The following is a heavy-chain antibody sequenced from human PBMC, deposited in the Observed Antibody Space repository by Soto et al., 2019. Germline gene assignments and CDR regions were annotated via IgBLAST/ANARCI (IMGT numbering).Heavy chain of an antibody. V-gene: IGHV4-31*03. J-gene: IGHJ6*02. CDR2: IYYSGST. CDR3: ARDHTVTTGLSTDYYYYGMDV. D-gene: IGHD4-17*01. CDR1: GGSISSGGYY. Sequence: QVQLQESGPGLVKPSQTLSLTCTVSGGSISSGGYYWSWIRQHPGKGLEWIGYIYYSGSTYYNPSLKSRVTISVDTSKNQFSLKLSSVTAADTAVYYCARDHTVTTGLSTDYYYYGMDVWGQGTTVTVSS.